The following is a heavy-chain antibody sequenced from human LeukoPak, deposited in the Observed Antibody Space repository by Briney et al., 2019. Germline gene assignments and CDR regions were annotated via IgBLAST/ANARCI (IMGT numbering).Heavy chain of an antibody. CDR2: LSGSGGST. J-gene: IGHJ6*02. CDR1: GFTFSSYA. V-gene: IGHV3-23*01. CDR3: AKESGYSYGYTYYYYGLDV. Sequence: GGSLRLSCAASGFTFSSYAMSWVRQAPGKGPEWVSTLSGSGGSTYYADSVKGRFTISRDNSKNTLYLQMNSLRAEDTAVYYCAKESGYSYGYTYYYYGLDVWGQGTTVTVSS. D-gene: IGHD5-18*01.